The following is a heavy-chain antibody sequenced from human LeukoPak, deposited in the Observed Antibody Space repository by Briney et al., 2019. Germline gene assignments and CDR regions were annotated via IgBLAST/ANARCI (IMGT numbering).Heavy chain of an antibody. D-gene: IGHD1-26*01. CDR2: ISAYKGNT. V-gene: IGHV1-18*01. Sequence: ASVKVSCKDSGYTFNSYGFSWVRQAPGQGLEWLGWISAYKGNTNYAQNLQGRVTMTTDTSTSTAYMELRSLRSDDTAVYYCARDPTGLVGPTDYWGQGTLVTVSS. J-gene: IGHJ4*02. CDR1: GYTFNSYG. CDR3: ARDPTGLVGPTDY.